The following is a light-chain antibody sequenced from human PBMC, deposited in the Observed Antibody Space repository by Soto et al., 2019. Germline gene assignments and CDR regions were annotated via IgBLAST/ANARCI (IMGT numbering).Light chain of an antibody. CDR3: QQYIRWPLT. CDR2: GAS. J-gene: IGKJ4*01. CDR1: QSVSSN. Sequence: EMVMTQSPATLSVSPGGRATLSCRASQSVSSNLAWYQQKPGQAPSLLIYGASTRATGTPARFSGSGSGTEFTLTISSLQSEDYAVYFCQQYIRWPLTFGGGTKVDIK. V-gene: IGKV3-15*01.